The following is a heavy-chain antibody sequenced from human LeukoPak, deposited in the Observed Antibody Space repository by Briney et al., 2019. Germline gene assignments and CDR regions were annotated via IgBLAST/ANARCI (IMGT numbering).Heavy chain of an antibody. CDR3: ARHSTLVAAAGQDY. V-gene: IGHV5-51*01. CDR2: IYHGDSDT. CDR1: GYSFTSYW. J-gene: IGHJ4*02. D-gene: IGHD6-13*01. Sequence: GESLKISCKGSGYSFTSYWIGWVRQMPGKGLEWMGIIYHGDSDTRYSPSFHGQITISADKSISTDYLQWSSLKASDTAMYYCARHSTLVAAAGQDYWGQGTLVTVSS.